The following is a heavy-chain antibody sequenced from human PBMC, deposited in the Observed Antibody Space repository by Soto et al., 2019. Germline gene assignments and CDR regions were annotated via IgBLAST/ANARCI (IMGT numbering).Heavy chain of an antibody. CDR3: ARTVGDWYPVDP. D-gene: IGHD3-16*01. J-gene: IGHJ5*02. V-gene: IGHV4-59*01. CDR1: GGSIRNYY. Sequence: SETLSLTCTVSGGSIRNYYWHWIRQPPEKGLEWIGYISYSGSTNYNPSLKSRLTISVDMSNNRFSLKLTSVTAADTAIYYCARTVGDWYPVDPWGQGTLVTVSS. CDR2: ISYSGST.